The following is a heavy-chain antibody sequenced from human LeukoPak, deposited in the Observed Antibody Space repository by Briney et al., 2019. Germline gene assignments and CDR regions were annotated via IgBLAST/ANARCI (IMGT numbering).Heavy chain of an antibody. CDR3: AKGDFGQWLVRRDSINWFDP. Sequence: GGSLRLSCAASGFTFSSYGMHWVRQAPGKGLEWVAFIRYDGSNKYYADSVKGRFIISRDNSKNTLYLQMNSLRAEDTAVYYCAKGDFGQWLVRRDSINWFDPWGQGTLVTVSS. CDR1: GFTFSSYG. V-gene: IGHV3-30*02. D-gene: IGHD6-19*01. J-gene: IGHJ5*02. CDR2: IRYDGSNK.